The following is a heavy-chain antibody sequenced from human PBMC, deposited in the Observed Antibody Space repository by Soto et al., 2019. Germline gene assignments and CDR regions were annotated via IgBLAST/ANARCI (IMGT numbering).Heavy chain of an antibody. CDR1: GFSLRTTGVG. D-gene: IGHD3-16*01. V-gene: IGHV2-5*01. CDR2: IYWNDDK. CDR3: AHTWGLPFDF. J-gene: IGHJ4*02. Sequence: QITLKESGPTLVEPTQTLTLTCTYSGFSLRTTGVGVGWIRQPPGKALEWLGIIYWNDDKRYSPSLNNRFTLACVTSRRPVVPTMTNMDPVDTATYYFAHTWGLPFDFWCQGTRVIVSS.